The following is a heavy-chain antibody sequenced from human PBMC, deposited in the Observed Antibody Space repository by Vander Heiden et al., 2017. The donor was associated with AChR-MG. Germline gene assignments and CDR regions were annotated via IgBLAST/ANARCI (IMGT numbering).Heavy chain of an antibody. J-gene: IGHJ2*01. CDR3: AKWGKTGYDL. CDR2: MGSSGSTI. V-gene: IGHV3-23*05. Sequence: EIPLLASGGGLVQPGGSLRLSCTAPGFTFSPYPMTCVSQAPGKGLEWVSGMGSSGSTILYADSVSGRFTISRGNSKNTLYLQVNSLRGQDTAVYYCAKWGKTGYDL. D-gene: IGHD3-16*01. CDR1: GFTFSPYP.